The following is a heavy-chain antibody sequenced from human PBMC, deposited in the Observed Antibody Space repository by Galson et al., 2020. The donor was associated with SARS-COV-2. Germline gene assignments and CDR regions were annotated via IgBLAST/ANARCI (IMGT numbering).Heavy chain of an antibody. CDR3: ARGRLALSGSYYSLLHHHAFDI. V-gene: IGHV4-34*01. CDR1: GRSFSGYY. D-gene: IGHD1-26*01. CDR2: INHSGST. J-gene: IGHJ3*02. Sequence: SETPSLTCAVSGRSFSGYYWSWIRHPTGQGLEWIGDINHSGSTNYNTSLKRRATISVDTCKNQFSLKRSTVTAADTAVYYCARGRLALSGSYYSLLHHHAFDIWGQGTMVTVSS.